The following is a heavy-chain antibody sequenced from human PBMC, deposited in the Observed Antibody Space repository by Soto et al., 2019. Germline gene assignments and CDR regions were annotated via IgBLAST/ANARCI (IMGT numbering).Heavy chain of an antibody. CDR3: AKSSVPGSSWSANFDY. D-gene: IGHD6-13*01. CDR2: ISGSGGST. CDR1: GFTFSSYA. J-gene: IGHJ4*02. V-gene: IGHV3-23*01. Sequence: GGSLRLSCAASGFTFSSYAMSWVRQAPGEGLEWVSAISGSGGSTYYADSVKGRFTISRDNFKNTLYLQMNSLRAEDTAVYHCAKSSVPGSSWSANFDYWGQGTLVTVSS.